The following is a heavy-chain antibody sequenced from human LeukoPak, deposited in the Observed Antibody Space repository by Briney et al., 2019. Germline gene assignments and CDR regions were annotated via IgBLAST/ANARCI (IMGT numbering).Heavy chain of an antibody. Sequence: GESLKISCEASGYRFTVYWIGWVRQMPGKGLEWMGIIYPGDSDTRYSPSFQGQVTISVDKSINTASLQWSSLQASDTAMYYCARHEYSSDWSTNGFWGQGTLVTVSS. V-gene: IGHV5-51*01. D-gene: IGHD6-13*01. J-gene: IGHJ4*02. CDR2: IYPGDSDT. CDR1: GYRFTVYW. CDR3: ARHEYSSDWSTNGF.